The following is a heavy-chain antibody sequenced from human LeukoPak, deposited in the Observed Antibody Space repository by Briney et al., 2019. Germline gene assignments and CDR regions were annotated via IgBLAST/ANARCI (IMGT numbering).Heavy chain of an antibody. J-gene: IGHJ5*02. CDR2: ISYDGGNK. CDR1: GFTFSTYG. V-gene: IGHV3-30*03. D-gene: IGHD3-22*01. CDR3: ARTYWYDNSAVFGS. Sequence: PGRSLRLSCAASGFTFSTYGMHWVRQAPGKGLEWVAFISYDGGNKYYPDSVKGRFTISRDSSKNTLILQMNSLRTEDTAVYYCARTYWYDNSAVFGSWGQGTLVTVSS.